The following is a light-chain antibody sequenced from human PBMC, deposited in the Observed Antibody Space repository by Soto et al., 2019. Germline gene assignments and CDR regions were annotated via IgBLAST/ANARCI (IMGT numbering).Light chain of an antibody. J-gene: IGLJ2*01. V-gene: IGLV2-14*01. CDR3: SSYTSSSTVV. CDR1: SSDVGGYNY. Sequence: QSALTQPASVSGSPGQSITISCTGTSSDVGGYNYVSWYQQHPGKAPKLMIYDVGNRPSGVSNRFSGSKSGNTASLTISGIQSEEQTDYYCSSYTSSSTVVFGGGTKLTVL. CDR2: DVG.